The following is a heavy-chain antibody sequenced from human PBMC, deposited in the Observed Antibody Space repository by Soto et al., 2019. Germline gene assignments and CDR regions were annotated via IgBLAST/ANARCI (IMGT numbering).Heavy chain of an antibody. Sequence: SETLSLTCTVSGGSISSGGYYWTWIRLHPLRGLEWIGYIHDSGSSFYLPSLKSRVTILLETSKNQFSLNLRSVTAADTAVYYCARSQMATTGPYFDFWGHGXLVPVYS. CDR3: ARSQMATTGPYFDF. CDR2: IHDSGSS. J-gene: IGHJ4*01. CDR1: GGSISSGGYY. V-gene: IGHV4-31*03. D-gene: IGHD1-1*01.